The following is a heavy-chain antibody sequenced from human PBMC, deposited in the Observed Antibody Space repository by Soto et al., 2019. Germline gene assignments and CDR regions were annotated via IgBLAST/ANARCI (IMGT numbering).Heavy chain of an antibody. CDR3: ARKDYYGAGVYYFDL. CDR2: INVANGDT. D-gene: IGHD3-10*01. J-gene: IGHJ4*02. CDR1: GYTLTAYP. Sequence: ASVKVSCKASGYTLTAYPIHWVRQAPGQRLEWMGWINVANGDTGYSQKFQGRVTVTRDTSASTVYMELSSLTSEDTAVYYCARKDYYGAGVYYFDLWGQGTLVTVS. V-gene: IGHV1-3*01.